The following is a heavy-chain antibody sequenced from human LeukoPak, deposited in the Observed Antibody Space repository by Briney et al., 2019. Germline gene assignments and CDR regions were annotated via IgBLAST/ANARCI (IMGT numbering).Heavy chain of an antibody. CDR3: ARLLGYCSSTSCSPRNWFDP. Sequence: SETLSLTCTVSGGSISSSSYYWGWIRQPPGKGLEWIGSIYYSGSTYYNPSLKSRVTISVDTSKNQFSLKLSSVTAADTAVYYCARLLGYCSSTSCSPRNWFDPWGQGTLVTVSS. CDR2: IYYSGST. D-gene: IGHD2-2*01. CDR1: GGSISSSSYY. V-gene: IGHV4-39*01. J-gene: IGHJ5*02.